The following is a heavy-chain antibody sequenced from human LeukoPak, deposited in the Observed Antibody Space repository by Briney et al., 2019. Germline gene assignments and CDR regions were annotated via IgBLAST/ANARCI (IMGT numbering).Heavy chain of an antibody. CDR2: IYYSGST. CDR3: AIVEHMIVGY. J-gene: IGHJ4*02. D-gene: IGHD3-22*01. Sequence: PSETLSLTCTVSGGSISRKYWSWIRQPPGKGLEWIGYIYYSGSTYYNPSLKSRVTISVDTSKNQFSLKLSSVTAADTAVYYCAIVEHMIVGYWGQGTLVTVSS. CDR1: GGSISRKY. V-gene: IGHV4-59*01.